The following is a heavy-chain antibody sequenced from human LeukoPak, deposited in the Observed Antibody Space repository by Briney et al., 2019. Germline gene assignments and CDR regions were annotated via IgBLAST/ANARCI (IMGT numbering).Heavy chain of an antibody. V-gene: IGHV4-4*07. Sequence: SETLSLTCTVSGGSISSYYWSWIRQPAGKGLEWIGRIYTSGSTNYNPSLTSRVTMSVDTSKNQFSLKLSSVTAADTAVYYCAREDSSSWLFDYWGQGTLITVSS. D-gene: IGHD6-13*01. CDR1: GGSISSYY. CDR3: AREDSSSWLFDY. CDR2: IYTSGST. J-gene: IGHJ4*02.